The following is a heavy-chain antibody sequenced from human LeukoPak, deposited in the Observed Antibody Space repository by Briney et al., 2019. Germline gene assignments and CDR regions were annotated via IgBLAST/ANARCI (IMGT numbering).Heavy chain of an antibody. CDR2: ISGSGTAT. J-gene: IGHJ5*02. CDR3: AKDPHFDFWSGYNNWFDP. CDR1: GFTFSTFA. V-gene: IGHV3-23*01. Sequence: GGSLRLSCAASGFTFSTFAMNWVRQAPGKGLEWVSTISGSGTATHYADSVKGRFTISRDNSNDTLYLLLNSLRAEDTAVYYCAKDPHFDFWSGYNNWFDPWGQGTLVTVSS. D-gene: IGHD3-3*01.